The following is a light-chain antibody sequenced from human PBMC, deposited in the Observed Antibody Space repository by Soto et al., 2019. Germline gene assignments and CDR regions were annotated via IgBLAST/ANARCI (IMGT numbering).Light chain of an antibody. J-gene: IGKJ5*01. Sequence: EIVLTQSPATLSLSPGERATVSCRASQSVSNYLGWYQQKPGQAPRLLIYDASNRATGIPCRFSGSGSGTDFTLTISSLEPEDFAVYYCQHGGTFGQGTRLEIK. CDR2: DAS. CDR1: QSVSNY. CDR3: QHGGT. V-gene: IGKV3-11*01.